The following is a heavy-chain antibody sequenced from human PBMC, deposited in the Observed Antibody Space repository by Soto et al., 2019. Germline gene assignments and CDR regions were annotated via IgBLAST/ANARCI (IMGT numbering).Heavy chain of an antibody. J-gene: IGHJ4*02. D-gene: IGHD6-19*01. CDR3: ARDMPPDVAVAAN. CDR2: IYSSGST. CDR1: GGSISGYF. V-gene: IGHV4-4*07. Sequence: SETLSLTCTVSGGSISGYFWSWIRQPAGKGVEWIGRIYSSGSTNYNPSLKSRVTMSIDTSKNQFSLKLSSVTAADTAVYYCARDMPPDVAVAANSGQGTMVTVSS.